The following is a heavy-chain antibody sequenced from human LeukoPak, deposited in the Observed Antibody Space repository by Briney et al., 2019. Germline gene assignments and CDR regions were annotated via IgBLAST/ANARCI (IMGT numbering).Heavy chain of an antibody. Sequence: SQTLSLTCAISGDSVSSAARNWIRQSPSSGLEWLGRTYYRSKWYNDYAVSVKSRITINPDTSKNQFSLHLNSVTPEDTAVYYCARGGSGYCTSSSCYFDYWGQGTLVTVSS. D-gene: IGHD2-2*01. CDR2: TYYRSKWYN. CDR1: GDSVSSAA. V-gene: IGHV6-1*01. CDR3: ARGGSGYCTSSSCYFDY. J-gene: IGHJ4*02.